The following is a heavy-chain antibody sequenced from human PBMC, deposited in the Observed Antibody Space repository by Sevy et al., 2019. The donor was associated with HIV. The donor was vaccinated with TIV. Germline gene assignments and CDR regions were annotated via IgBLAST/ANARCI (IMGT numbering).Heavy chain of an antibody. CDR1: GFSFDSYG. D-gene: IGHD3-22*01. V-gene: IGHV3-23*01. CDR3: GKGGGGHYDPDEIGYYFYYYNMDV. Sequence: GGSLRLSCAVSGFSFDSYGMTWVRQAPGKGLEWVSGISGSGTRTYYADSVKGRFIISRDNSKNTLYLQMNSLRSEDPGIYYCGKGGGGHYDPDEIGYYFYYYNMDVWGKGTTVTVSS. CDR2: ISGSGTRT. J-gene: IGHJ6*03.